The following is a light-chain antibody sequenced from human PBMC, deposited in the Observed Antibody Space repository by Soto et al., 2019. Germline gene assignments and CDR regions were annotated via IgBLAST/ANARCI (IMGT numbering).Light chain of an antibody. CDR1: QSISSH. J-gene: IGKJ1*01. V-gene: IGKV3D-15*01. Sequence: EMVMTQSTATLSVSPGEKAILSCRASQSISSHLAWYQQKPGQDTRLLIYGASARATGIPDRFSGSGYGKDFNLTISSLQYEDFAVYSCQPYNYLWTFGQGTRVEIK. CDR3: QPYNYLWT. CDR2: GAS.